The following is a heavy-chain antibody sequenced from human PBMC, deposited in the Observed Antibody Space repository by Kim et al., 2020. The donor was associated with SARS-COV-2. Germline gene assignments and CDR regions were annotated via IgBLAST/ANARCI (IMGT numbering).Heavy chain of an antibody. D-gene: IGHD3-10*01. J-gene: IGHJ6*02. V-gene: IGHV4-59*01. CDR1: GGSISSYY. Sequence: SETLSLTCTVSGGSISSYYWSWIRQPPGKGLEWIGYIYYSGSTNYNPSLKSRVTISVDTSKNQFSLKLSSVTAADTAVYYCARGSGVHYYYYGMDVWGQGTTVTVSS. CDR3: ARGSGVHYYYYGMDV. CDR2: IYYSGST.